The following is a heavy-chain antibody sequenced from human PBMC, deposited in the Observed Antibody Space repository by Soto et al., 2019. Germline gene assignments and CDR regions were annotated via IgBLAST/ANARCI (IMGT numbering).Heavy chain of an antibody. J-gene: IGHJ3*02. D-gene: IGHD3-22*01. Sequence: PSETLSLTCTVSSGSINSGDYYWNWIRQPPGKCLEWIGYIYYSGTTYYNPSLKSRATISVDTSKNHFSLRLSSVTAADTAVYYCARERSAYYYESSGYWAFDIWGQGTKVTVSS. CDR3: ARERSAYYYESSGYWAFDI. CDR1: SGSINSGDYY. CDR2: IYYSGTT. V-gene: IGHV4-30-4*01.